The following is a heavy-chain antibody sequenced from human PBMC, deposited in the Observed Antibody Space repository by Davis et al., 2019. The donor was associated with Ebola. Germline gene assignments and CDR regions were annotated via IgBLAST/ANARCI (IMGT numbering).Heavy chain of an antibody. CDR3: AREGERYGYERDYGMDV. CDR2: ISAYNGNT. D-gene: IGHD5-12*01. V-gene: IGHV1-18*01. Sequence: ASVKVSCKTSGYTFNRYGVTWVRQAPGQGLEWMGWISAYNGNTNYAQKLQGRVTMTTDTSTSTAYMELRSLRSEDTAMYYCAREGERYGYERDYGMDVWGKGTTVTVSS. J-gene: IGHJ6*04. CDR1: GYTFNRYG.